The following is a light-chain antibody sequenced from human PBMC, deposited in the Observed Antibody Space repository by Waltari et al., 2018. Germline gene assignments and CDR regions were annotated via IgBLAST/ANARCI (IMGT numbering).Light chain of an antibody. CDR2: WAS. CDR1: QSVLYSSNNMNY. Sequence: DIVMTQSPDSLAVSLGERVTITCKSSQSVLYSSNNMNYLAWYQQKPGQPPKLLIYWASTRESGVPDRFSGSGSGTDFTLTISSLQAEDVAVYYCQQYYSSPRTFGQGTKVEIK. CDR3: QQYYSSPRT. J-gene: IGKJ1*01. V-gene: IGKV4-1*01.